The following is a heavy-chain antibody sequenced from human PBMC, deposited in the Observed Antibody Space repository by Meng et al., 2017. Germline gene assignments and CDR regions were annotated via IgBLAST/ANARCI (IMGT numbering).Heavy chain of an antibody. CDR1: GYTFTGYY. Sequence: ASVKVSCKASGYTFTGYYMHWVRQAPGQGLEWMGRINPNSGGTNYAQKFQGRVTMTRDTSISTAYMELSRLRSDDTAVYYCARVPSVGATNSPNYWGQGTRVTGSS. V-gene: IGHV1-2*06. CDR3: ARVPSVGATNSPNY. CDR2: INPNSGGT. J-gene: IGHJ4*02. D-gene: IGHD1-26*01.